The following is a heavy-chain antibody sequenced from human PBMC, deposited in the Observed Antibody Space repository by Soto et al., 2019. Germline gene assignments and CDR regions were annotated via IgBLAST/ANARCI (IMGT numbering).Heavy chain of an antibody. CDR1: GDSVSSNSAA. Sequence: SPTLSLPCAISGDSVSSNSAAWNWIRQSPSRGLEWLGRAYYRSKWYNDYAVSVNSRLTINPDTSKNPFSLQLNSVTPEDTAVYYCARADGGWYDWWYCDYWGQGPLGAVSS. CDR3: ARADGGWYDWWYCDY. J-gene: IGHJ4*02. CDR2: AYYRSKWYN. D-gene: IGHD6-19*01. V-gene: IGHV6-1*01.